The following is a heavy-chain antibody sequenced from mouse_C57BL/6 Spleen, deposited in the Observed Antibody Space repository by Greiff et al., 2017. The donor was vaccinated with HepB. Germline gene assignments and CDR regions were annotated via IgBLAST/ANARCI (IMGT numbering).Heavy chain of an antibody. V-gene: IGHV6-6*01. CDR2: IRNKANNHAT. Sequence: EVKLEESGGGLVQPGGSMKLSCAASGFTFSDAWMDWVRQSPEKGLEWVAEIRNKANNHATYYAESVKGMFTISRDDSKSSVYLQMNSLRAEDTGIYYCTLQLTVLYAMDYWGQGTSVTVSS. J-gene: IGHJ4*01. CDR1: GFTFSDAW. CDR3: TLQLTVLYAMDY. D-gene: IGHD4-1*01.